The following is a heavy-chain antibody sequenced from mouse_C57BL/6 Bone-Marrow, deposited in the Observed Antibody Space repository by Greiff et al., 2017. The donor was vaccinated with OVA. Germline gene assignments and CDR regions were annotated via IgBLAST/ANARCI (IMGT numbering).Heavy chain of an antibody. V-gene: IGHV1-5*01. D-gene: IGHD3-2*02. CDR3: TASSGWGSFAY. CDR1: GYTFTSYW. CDR2: IYPGTSDT. Sequence: EVQLQQSGPVLARPGASVKMSCKTSGYTFTSYWMHWVKQRPGQGLEWIVAIYPGTSDTSYNQKFKGQAKLTAVTSASTAYMELSSLTNEDSAVYYCTASSGWGSFAYWGQGTLVTVSA. J-gene: IGHJ3*01.